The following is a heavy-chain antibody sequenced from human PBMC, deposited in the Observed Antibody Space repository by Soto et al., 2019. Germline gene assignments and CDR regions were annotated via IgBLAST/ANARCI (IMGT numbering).Heavy chain of an antibody. CDR3: AHRRDDILTGYILFDY. CDR2: IYWDDDK. J-gene: IGHJ4*02. D-gene: IGHD3-9*01. CDR1: GFSLSTSGVG. Sequence: SGPTLVNPTQTLTLTCTFSGFSLSTSGVGVGWIRQPPGKALEWLALIYWDDDKRYSPSLKSRLTITKDTSKNQVVLTMTNMGPVDTATYYFAHRRDDILTGYILFDYWGQGTLVTVSS. V-gene: IGHV2-5*02.